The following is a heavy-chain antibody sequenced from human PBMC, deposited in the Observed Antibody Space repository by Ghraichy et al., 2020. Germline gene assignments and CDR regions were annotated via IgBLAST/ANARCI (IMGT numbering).Heavy chain of an antibody. V-gene: IGHV4-59*01. J-gene: IGHJ6*02. D-gene: IGHD3-22*01. CDR1: GGSISSYY. Sequence: SETLSLTCTVSGGSISSYYWSWIRQPPGKGLEWIGYIYYSGSTNYNPSLKSRVTISVDTSKNQFSLKLSSVTAADTAVYYCARDPAGYYYDSSGYRYYYYYGMDVWGQGTTVTVSS. CDR2: IYYSGST. CDR3: ARDPAGYYYDSSGYRYYYYYGMDV.